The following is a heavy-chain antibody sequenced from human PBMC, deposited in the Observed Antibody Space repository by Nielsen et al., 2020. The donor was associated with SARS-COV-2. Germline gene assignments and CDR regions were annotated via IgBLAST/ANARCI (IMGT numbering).Heavy chain of an antibody. CDR1: GFDFSDFG. V-gene: IGHV3-30*18. CDR3: AKGGVRGDGFYLHMDA. D-gene: IGHD5-24*01. Sequence: GGSLRLSCAVSGFDFSDFGIHWVRQAPGKGLEWVAVMSSDGRNELYADSVRGRFSISRDNSKNTIFLQVDSLRSDDSAVYYCAKGGVRGDGFYLHMDAWGKGTTVTVSS. CDR2: MSSDGRNE. J-gene: IGHJ6*03.